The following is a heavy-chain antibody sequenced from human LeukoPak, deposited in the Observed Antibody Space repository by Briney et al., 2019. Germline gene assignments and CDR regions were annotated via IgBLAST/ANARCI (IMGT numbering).Heavy chain of an antibody. CDR1: GFTFNRYA. CDR3: AKDHVYGGADD. Sequence: GGSLRLSCAASGFTFNRYAMHWVRQAPGKGLEWVGLISGDGITTYYLDSVMGRFTISRDNSKNSLYLHMNSLRSEDTALYYCAKDHVYGGADDWGQGTLVTVSS. CDR2: ISGDGITT. J-gene: IGHJ4*02. V-gene: IGHV3-43*02. D-gene: IGHD4-23*01.